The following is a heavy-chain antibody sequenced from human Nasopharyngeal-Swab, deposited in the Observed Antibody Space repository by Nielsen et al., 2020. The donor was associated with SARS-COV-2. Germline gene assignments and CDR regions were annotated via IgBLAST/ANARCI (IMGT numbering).Heavy chain of an antibody. CDR2: ISSSSSYI. CDR1: GFTFSSYI. Sequence: GESLKISCAASGFTFSSYIMNWVRQAPGTGLEWVSSISSSSSYIYYADSVKGRFTISRDNAKNSLYLQMNSLRAEDTAVYYCASERSSRLGEGTFDYWGQGTLVTVSS. CDR3: ASERSSRLGEGTFDY. D-gene: IGHD3-16*01. J-gene: IGHJ4*02. V-gene: IGHV3-21*01.